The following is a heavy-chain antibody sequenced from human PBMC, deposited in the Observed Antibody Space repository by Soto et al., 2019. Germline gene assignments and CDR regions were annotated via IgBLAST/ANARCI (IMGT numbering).Heavy chain of an antibody. J-gene: IGHJ6*03. CDR2: VSLDGGNE. Sequence: QVHLVESGGGVVQPGRSLRLSCAASGFTFNYYAMHWVRQAPGKGLEWVAGVSLDGGNEYYGDSVKGRITISRDNYKNTLYLQLNSLRADDTAVYYCAKQAGLISGNYYYYMDVWGKGTTVTVSS. CDR3: AKQAGLISGNYYYYMDV. D-gene: IGHD3-10*01. V-gene: IGHV3-30*18. CDR1: GFTFNYYA.